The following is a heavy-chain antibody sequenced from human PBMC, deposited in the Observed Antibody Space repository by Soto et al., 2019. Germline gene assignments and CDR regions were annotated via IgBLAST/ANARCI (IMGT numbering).Heavy chain of an antibody. V-gene: IGHV3-33*01. Sequence: GGSLRLSCAASGFTFSSYGMHWVRQAPGKGLEWVAVIWYDGSNKYYADSVKGRFTISRDNSKNTLYLQMNSLRAEDTAVYYCARVTRTASPLPPGYYYYGMDVWGQGTTVTVSS. CDR3: ARVTRTASPLPPGYYYYGMDV. CDR1: GFTFSSYG. J-gene: IGHJ6*02. CDR2: IWYDGSNK. D-gene: IGHD5-18*01.